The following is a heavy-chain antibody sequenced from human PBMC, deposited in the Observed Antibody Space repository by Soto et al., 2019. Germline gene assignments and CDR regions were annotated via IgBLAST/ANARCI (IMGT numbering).Heavy chain of an antibody. J-gene: IGHJ3*02. V-gene: IGHV3-21*01. D-gene: IGHD6-19*01. CDR1: GFTFSSYS. CDR2: ISSSSSYI. CDR3: ARGVGSGWYSAFEI. Sequence: GGSLRLSCAASGFTFSSYSMNWVRQAPGKGLEWVSSISSSSSYIYYADSVKGRFTISRDNAKNSLYLQMNSLRAEDTAVYYCARGVGSGWYSAFEIWGQGTMVSVSS.